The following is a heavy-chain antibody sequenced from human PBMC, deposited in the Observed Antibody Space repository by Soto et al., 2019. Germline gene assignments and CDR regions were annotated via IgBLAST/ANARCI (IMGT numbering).Heavy chain of an antibody. V-gene: IGHV5-51*01. CDR1: GYSFTSYW. CDR3: ARLISEDTAIDAFDI. J-gene: IGHJ3*02. Sequence: GKSLKISCKGSGYSFTSYWIGWVRQMPGKGLEWMGIIYPGDSDTRYSPSFQGQVTISADKSISTAYLQWSSLKASDTAMYYCARLISEDTAIDAFDIWGQGTMVTVSS. CDR2: IYPGDSDT. D-gene: IGHD5-18*01.